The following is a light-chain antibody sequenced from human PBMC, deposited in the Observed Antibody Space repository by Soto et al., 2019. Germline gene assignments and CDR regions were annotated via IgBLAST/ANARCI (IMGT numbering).Light chain of an antibody. Sequence: QSALTQPASVSGSPGQSITISCTGTSSDVGVSNYVSWYQQHPGKAPKLIIYDVSNRPSGVSNRFSGSKSGNTASLTISGLQAEDEADFYCSSYTTSSTSVVFGGGTKVTVL. J-gene: IGLJ2*01. CDR2: DVS. CDR1: SSDVGVSNY. V-gene: IGLV2-14*01. CDR3: SSYTTSSTSVV.